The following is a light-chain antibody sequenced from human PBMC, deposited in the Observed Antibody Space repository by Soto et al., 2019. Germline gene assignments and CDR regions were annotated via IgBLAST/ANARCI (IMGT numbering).Light chain of an antibody. CDR3: QQYNNWPQT. CDR2: GAS. CDR1: QSVSSN. J-gene: IGKJ1*01. Sequence: EIVMTQSPATLSVSPGERSTLSCRASQSVSSNLAWYQQKPGQAPRLLIYGASTRATGIPDRFSGSGSGTEFTLTISSLHSEDFAVYYSQQYNNWPQTFGQGTKVEIK. V-gene: IGKV3-15*01.